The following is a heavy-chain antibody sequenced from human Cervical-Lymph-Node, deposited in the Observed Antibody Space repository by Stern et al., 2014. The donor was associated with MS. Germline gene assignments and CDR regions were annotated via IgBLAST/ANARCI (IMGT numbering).Heavy chain of an antibody. J-gene: IGHJ3*02. CDR1: GGTFSSYG. CDR3: ARSGYSNAFDI. CDR2: IIPIFGTA. V-gene: IGHV1-69*01. Sequence: QMQLVQSGAEVKKPGASVKVSCKASGGTFSSYGFNWVRQDPGQGLEWMGGIIPIFGTANYAQNFQGRVTITADGSTSTAYMELSSLRSEDTAVYYCARSGYSNAFDIWGQGTMVTVSS. D-gene: IGHD5-18*01.